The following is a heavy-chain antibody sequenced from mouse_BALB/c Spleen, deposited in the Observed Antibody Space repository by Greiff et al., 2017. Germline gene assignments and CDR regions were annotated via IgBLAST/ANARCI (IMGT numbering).Heavy chain of an antibody. V-gene: IGHV1S34*01. CDR2: SSCYNGAT. D-gene: IGHD1-1*01. CDR1: GYSFTGYY. J-gene: IGHJ4*01. CDR3: ERSEPNYYGSLYAMDY. Sequence: LVKTGASVKISCKASGYSFTGYYMHWVKQSHGKSLEWIGDSSCYNGATSYNQKFKGKATFTVDTYSSTAYMQFNSLTSEASAVYYCERSEPNYYGSLYAMDYWGQGTSVTVSS.